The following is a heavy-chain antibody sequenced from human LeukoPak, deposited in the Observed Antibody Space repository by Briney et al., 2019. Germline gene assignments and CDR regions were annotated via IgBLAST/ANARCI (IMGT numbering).Heavy chain of an antibody. D-gene: IGHD5-18*01. J-gene: IGHJ4*02. CDR1: GFTFSTYY. Sequence: GGSLRLSCAASGFTFSTYYMNWVRQAPGKGLEWVSSITTSSSYIYYADSVKGRFTISRDNAKNSLYLQMNSLRAEDTAIYYCAKDRLAYSYAQPFDYWGQGTLVTVSS. CDR3: AKDRLAYSYAQPFDY. V-gene: IGHV3-21*04. CDR2: ITTSSSYI.